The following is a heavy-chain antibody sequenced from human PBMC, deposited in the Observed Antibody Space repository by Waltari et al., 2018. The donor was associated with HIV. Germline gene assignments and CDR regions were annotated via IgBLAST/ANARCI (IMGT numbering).Heavy chain of an antibody. V-gene: IGHV1-24*01. CDR2: FDPKNGKP. CDR1: GYPLSDLS. Sequence: QLIQSTSALKRPGASVTISCQVSGYPLSDLSMQGVRPGSGQRLEWRGGFDPKNGKPVDSQRFWGRVSLAEDTSEDTAFLELNRLTSDGTAVYYCVTLYNESPLYSNFWGQGTLVTV. CDR3: VTLYNESPLYSNF. J-gene: IGHJ1*01. D-gene: IGHD2-15*01.